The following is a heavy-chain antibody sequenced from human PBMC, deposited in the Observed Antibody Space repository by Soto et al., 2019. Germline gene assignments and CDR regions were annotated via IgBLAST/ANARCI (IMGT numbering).Heavy chain of an antibody. J-gene: IGHJ3*02. CDR2: ISGSGGST. V-gene: IGHV3-23*01. D-gene: IGHD2-21*01. Sequence: EVQLLESGGGLVQPGGSLRLSCAASGFTFSSYAMSWVRQAPGKGLEWVSAISGSGGSTYYADSVKGRFTISRDNSKNTLYLQMNSLRAEDTAVYYCAKDPPYSGGDCRLIKDAFDIWGQGTMVTVSS. CDR1: GFTFSSYA. CDR3: AKDPPYSGGDCRLIKDAFDI.